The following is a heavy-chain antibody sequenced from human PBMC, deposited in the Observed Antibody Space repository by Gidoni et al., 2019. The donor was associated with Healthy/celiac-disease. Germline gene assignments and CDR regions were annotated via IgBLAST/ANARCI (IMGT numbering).Heavy chain of an antibody. Sequence: EVQLLESGGGLVQPGGSLRLSCAASGFTFSSYAMSWVRQAPGKGLEWVSAISGSGGSTYYADSVKGRFTISRDNSKNTLYLQMNSLRAEDTAVYYCAKDPGLFYGDLSGRGEPDYYYYGMDVWGQGTTVTVSS. V-gene: IGHV3-23*01. CDR1: GFTFSSYA. J-gene: IGHJ6*02. CDR3: AKDPGLFYGDLSGRGEPDYYYYGMDV. CDR2: ISGSGGST. D-gene: IGHD4-17*01.